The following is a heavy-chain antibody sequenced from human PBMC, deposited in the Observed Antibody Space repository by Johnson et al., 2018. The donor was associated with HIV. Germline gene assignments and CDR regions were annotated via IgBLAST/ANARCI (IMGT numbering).Heavy chain of an antibody. J-gene: IGHJ3*01. D-gene: IGHD1-26*01. CDR2: INQDGSAK. CDR1: GFTFSNYW. Sequence: VQLVESGRGLVQPGGSLRLSCVVSGFTFSNYWMSWVRQAPGKGLEWVANINQDGSAKFYVDSVKGRFTISRDNAKNSLYLQMNSLRDEDTAVYYCVTADRGSAWGQGTTVTVSS. V-gene: IGHV3-7*05. CDR3: VTADRGSA.